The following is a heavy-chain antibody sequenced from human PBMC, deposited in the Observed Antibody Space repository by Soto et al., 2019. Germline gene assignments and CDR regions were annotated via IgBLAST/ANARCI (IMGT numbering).Heavy chain of an antibody. J-gene: IGHJ4*02. CDR3: ARDNWGSLDY. Sequence: QVQLQESGPGLVKPSETLSLTCSVSGDSVSSRNYQWSWIRQPPGKGLEWIGYFSYSVTTNYNPSLKCRVTLSVDTSKNQFSLRLSSVTAADTAVYYCARDNWGSLDYWGQGALVTVSS. D-gene: IGHD7-27*01. CDR2: FSYSVTT. CDR1: GDSVSSRNYQ. V-gene: IGHV4-61*01.